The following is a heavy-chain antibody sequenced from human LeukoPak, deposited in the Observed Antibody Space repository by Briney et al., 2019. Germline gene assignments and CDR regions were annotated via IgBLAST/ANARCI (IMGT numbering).Heavy chain of an antibody. J-gene: IGHJ5*02. V-gene: IGHV3-15*01. Sequence: PGGSLRLSCAASGFTLSNAWMSWVRQAPGKGLEWVGRIKSKTDGGTTDYAAPVKGGFTISRDDSKNTLYLQMNSLKTEDTAVYYCTTDLTVVAVASWGQGTLVTVSS. CDR2: IKSKTDGGTT. CDR1: GFTLSNAW. D-gene: IGHD6-19*01. CDR3: TTDLTVVAVAS.